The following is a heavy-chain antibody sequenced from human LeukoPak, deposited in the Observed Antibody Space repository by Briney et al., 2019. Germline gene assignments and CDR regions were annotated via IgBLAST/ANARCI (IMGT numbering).Heavy chain of an antibody. D-gene: IGHD2-15*01. CDR1: GFTFSTYW. CDR3: AVEGYCSGGSCYTNWFDS. J-gene: IGHJ5*01. Sequence: GGSLRLSCAASGFTFSTYWMSWVRQAPGKGLEWVANIKQDGSEKYYVDSVKGRFTISRGNAKNSLYLQMNSLRDEDTAVYYCAVEGYCSGGSCYTNWFDSWGQGTLVTVSS. V-gene: IGHV3-7*02. CDR2: IKQDGSEK.